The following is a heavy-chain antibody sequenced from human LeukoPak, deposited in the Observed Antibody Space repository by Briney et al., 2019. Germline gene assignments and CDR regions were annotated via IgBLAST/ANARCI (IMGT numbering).Heavy chain of an antibody. CDR1: GFTFSSYW. Sequence: PGGSLRLSCAASGFTFSSYWMSWIRQAPGKGLEWVANIKQDGSQKNYVDSVKGRFTISRDNAKNSLYLQMNSLRAEDTAVYYCARDRWELDEVYYFDYWGQGTLVTVSS. V-gene: IGHV3-7*01. J-gene: IGHJ4*02. CDR3: ARDRWELDEVYYFDY. D-gene: IGHD1-26*01. CDR2: IKQDGSQK.